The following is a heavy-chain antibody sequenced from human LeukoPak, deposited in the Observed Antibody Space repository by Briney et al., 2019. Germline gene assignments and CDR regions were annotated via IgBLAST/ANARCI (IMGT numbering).Heavy chain of an antibody. Sequence: SQTLSLTCTVSGGSISSGDYYWSWIRQPPGKGLEWIGYIYYSGSTYYNPSLKSRVTISVDMSKNQFSLKLSSVTAADTAVYYCARSYGSGSYYNGPIDYWGQGTLVTVSS. CDR3: ARSYGSGSYYNGPIDY. J-gene: IGHJ4*02. V-gene: IGHV4-30-4*01. CDR1: GGSISSGDYY. D-gene: IGHD3-10*01. CDR2: IYYSGST.